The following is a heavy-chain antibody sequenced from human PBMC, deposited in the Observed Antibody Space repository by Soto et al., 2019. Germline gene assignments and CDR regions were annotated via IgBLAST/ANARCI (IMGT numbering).Heavy chain of an antibody. D-gene: IGHD4-17*01. Sequence: PGGSLRLSCEASGVTFRTYDMHWVRQPTGKSLEWVSAIGTGGDTYYHDSVKGRFTISRENAKNSLYLQINSLTAGDTAVYYCARELADTVTAAWYFDLWGRGTLVTVSS. CDR2: IGTGGDT. J-gene: IGHJ2*01. CDR1: GVTFRTYD. V-gene: IGHV3-13*01. CDR3: ARELADTVTAAWYFDL.